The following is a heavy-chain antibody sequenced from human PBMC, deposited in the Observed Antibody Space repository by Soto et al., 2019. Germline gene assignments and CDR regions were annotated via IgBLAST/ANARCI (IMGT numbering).Heavy chain of an antibody. CDR1: GFTFTDYY. V-gene: IGHV3-11*01. D-gene: IGHD3-10*01. J-gene: IGHJ6*02. Sequence: GGSLRLSCAASGFTFTDYYMSWIRQAPGKGLEWVSYISSSGSTIYYADSVKGRFTISRDNAKNSLYLQMNSRRAEDTAVYYSASGGHHRYMDVWGQGTTVTVSS. CDR2: ISSSGSTI. CDR3: ASGGHHRYMDV.